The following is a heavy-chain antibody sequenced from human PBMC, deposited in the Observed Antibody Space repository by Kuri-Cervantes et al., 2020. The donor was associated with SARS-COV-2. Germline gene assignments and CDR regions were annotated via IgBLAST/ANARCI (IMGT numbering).Heavy chain of an antibody. CDR3: AVSPRRDGYNYLYYFDY. CDR1: GGTFSSYA. Sequence: SVKVSCKASGGTFSSYAITWVRQAPGQGLEWMGGIIPFFGTANYAQKFQGRVTITADKSTSTAYMELSSLRSEDTAVYYCAVSPRRDGYNYLYYFDYWGQGNLVHVSS. J-gene: IGHJ4*02. V-gene: IGHV1-69*06. CDR2: IIPFFGTA. D-gene: IGHD5-24*01.